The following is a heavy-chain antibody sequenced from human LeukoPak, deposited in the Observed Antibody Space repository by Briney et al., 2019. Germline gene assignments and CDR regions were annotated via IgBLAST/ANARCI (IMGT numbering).Heavy chain of an antibody. Sequence: GRSLRLSCAASGLTFSGYGMHWVRQAPGKGLEWVAFISYDGGNKYYADSVKGRFTISRDNSKNTLYLQMNSLRAEDTAVYYCARGATATDAFDIWGQGTMVTVSS. CDR3: ARGATATDAFDI. J-gene: IGHJ3*02. CDR1: GLTFSGYG. D-gene: IGHD5-18*01. V-gene: IGHV3-30*03. CDR2: ISYDGGNK.